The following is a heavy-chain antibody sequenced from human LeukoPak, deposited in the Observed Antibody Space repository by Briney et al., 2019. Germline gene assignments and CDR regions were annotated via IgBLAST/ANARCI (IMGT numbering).Heavy chain of an antibody. J-gene: IGHJ4*02. D-gene: IGHD4-17*01. CDR2: ISSGVTII. V-gene: IGHV3-48*03. Sequence: GGSLRLSCTASGFTFSTYEMNWVRQAPGKGLEWISYISSGVTIIYYADSVKGRFTVSRDNAKNSLYLQVNSLRVEDTAVYYCAREFYGDYGIDYWGQGTLVTVSS. CDR1: GFTFSTYE. CDR3: AREFYGDYGIDY.